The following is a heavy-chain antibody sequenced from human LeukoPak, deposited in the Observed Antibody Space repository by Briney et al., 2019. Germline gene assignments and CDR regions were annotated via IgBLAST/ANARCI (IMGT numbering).Heavy chain of an antibody. CDR2: ISSSGSTI. CDR3: ARDGTYYYDGSGYSHIDY. Sequence: GGSLRLSCAASGFTFSDYYMSWIRQAPGKGLEWVSYISSSGSTIYYADSVKGRFTISRDNAKNSLYLQMSSLRAEDTAVYYCARDGTYYYDGSGYSHIDYWGQGTLVTVSS. J-gene: IGHJ4*02. V-gene: IGHV3-11*04. CDR1: GFTFSDYY. D-gene: IGHD3-22*01.